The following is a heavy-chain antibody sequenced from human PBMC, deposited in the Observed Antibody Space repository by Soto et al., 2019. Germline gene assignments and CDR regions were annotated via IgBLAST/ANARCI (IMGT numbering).Heavy chain of an antibody. Sequence: GGSLRLSCAASGFTSSSYEMNWVRQAPGKGLEWVLYISSSGSTRYYADSVKGRFTISRDNAKNSLYLQMNSLRAEDTAVYYCARGTYRISGSGSNWFDPWGQGTLVTVSS. CDR2: ISSSGSTR. J-gene: IGHJ5*02. CDR1: GFTSSSYE. D-gene: IGHD2-15*01. CDR3: ARGTYRISGSGSNWFDP. V-gene: IGHV3-48*03.